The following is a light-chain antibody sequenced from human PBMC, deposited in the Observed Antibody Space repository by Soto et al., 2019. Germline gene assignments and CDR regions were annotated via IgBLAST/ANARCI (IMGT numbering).Light chain of an antibody. J-gene: IGKJ2*01. CDR1: QSISSW. Sequence: DLQMTQSPSTLSASVGDRVTITCRASQSISSWLAWYQQKPGKAPKLLIYDASSLESGVPSRFSGSGSGTEFTLPISSLQPDDFATYYCQQYNSYRYTFGQGTKLEI. V-gene: IGKV1-5*01. CDR2: DAS. CDR3: QQYNSYRYT.